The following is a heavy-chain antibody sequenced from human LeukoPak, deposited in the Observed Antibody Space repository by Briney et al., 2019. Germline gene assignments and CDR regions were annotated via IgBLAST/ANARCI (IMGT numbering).Heavy chain of an antibody. Sequence: SETLSLTCTVSGGSVSSGSYYWSWIRQPPGKGLEWIGYIYYSGSTNYNPSLKSRVTISVDTSKNQFSLKLSSVTAADTAVYYCARAGQREPLNYYYGVDVWGQGTTVTVSS. J-gene: IGHJ6*02. V-gene: IGHV4-61*01. D-gene: IGHD1-26*01. CDR1: GGSVSSGSYY. CDR3: ARAGQREPLNYYYGVDV. CDR2: IYYSGST.